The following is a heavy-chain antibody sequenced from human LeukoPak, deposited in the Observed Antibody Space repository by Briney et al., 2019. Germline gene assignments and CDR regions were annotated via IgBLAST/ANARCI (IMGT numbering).Heavy chain of an antibody. CDR1: GGSISSSSYY. CDR2: IYYSGST. J-gene: IGHJ4*02. D-gene: IGHD6-13*01. Sequence: SETLSLTCTVSGGSISSSSYYWGWIRQPPGKGLEWIGSIYYSGSTYYNPSLKSRVTISVDTSKNQFSLKLSSVTAADTAVYYCARMNVAAAGFDYWGLGTLVTVSS. CDR3: ARMNVAAAGFDY. V-gene: IGHV4-39*07.